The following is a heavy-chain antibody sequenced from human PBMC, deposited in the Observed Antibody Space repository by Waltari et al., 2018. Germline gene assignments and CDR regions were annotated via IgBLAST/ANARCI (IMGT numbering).Heavy chain of an antibody. V-gene: IGHV3-30*02. J-gene: IGHJ2*01. CDR1: GFTFSSYG. CDR2: IRYDGSNK. D-gene: IGHD1-1*01. Sequence: QVQLVESGGGVVQPGGSLRLSCAASGFTFSSYGMHWVRQAPGKGLEWVAFIRYDGSNKYYADSVKGRFTISRDNSKNTLYLQMNSLRAEDTAVYYCAKPNWNDDWYFDLWGRGTLVTVSS. CDR3: AKPNWNDDWYFDL.